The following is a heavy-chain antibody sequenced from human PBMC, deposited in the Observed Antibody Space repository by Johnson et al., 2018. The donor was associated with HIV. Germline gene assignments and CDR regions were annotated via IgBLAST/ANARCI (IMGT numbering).Heavy chain of an antibody. CDR2: IRQDGSKK. CDR3: ASISLGSEDDAFDI. D-gene: IGHD2-15*01. Sequence: EVQLMESGGGVVQPGRSLRLSCAASGFTFSSYGMSWVRQAPGKGLEWVANIRQDGSKKYSADSVKGRFTISRDNAKNSLYLQMNSLRAADTAVYYCASISLGSEDDAFDIWGQGTMVTVSS. CDR1: GFTFSSYG. V-gene: IGHV3-7*01. J-gene: IGHJ3*02.